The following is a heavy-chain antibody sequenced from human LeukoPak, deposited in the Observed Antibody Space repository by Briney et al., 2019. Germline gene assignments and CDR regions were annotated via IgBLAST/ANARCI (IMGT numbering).Heavy chain of an antibody. J-gene: IGHJ3*02. CDR2: IYFTGST. CDR3: ARRRFSDILTGRDAFDI. Sequence: SETLSLTCTVSGDSISSRSFYWGWIRQPPGKGLEWIGSIYFTGSTSYNPSLKSRVTISVDTSKNQFSLKLSSVTAADTAVYYCARRRFSDILTGRDAFDIWGQGTMVTVSS. V-gene: IGHV4-39*07. D-gene: IGHD3-9*01. CDR1: GDSISSRSFY.